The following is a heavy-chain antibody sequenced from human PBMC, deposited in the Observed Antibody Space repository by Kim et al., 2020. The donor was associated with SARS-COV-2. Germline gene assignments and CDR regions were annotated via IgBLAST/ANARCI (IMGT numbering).Heavy chain of an antibody. CDR1: GFTFRSYA. CDR2: ISDSGGSM. D-gene: IGHD3-10*01. Sequence: GGSLRLSCAASGFTFRSYAMSWVRQAPGKGLEWVSAISDSGGSMYYADSVKGRFTISRDNSQKTQYLQMNSLRAEDTAVYYCATQYGSGSYYVADFDYWGQGTLVTVSS. CDR3: ATQYGSGSYYVADFDY. J-gene: IGHJ4*02. V-gene: IGHV3-23*01.